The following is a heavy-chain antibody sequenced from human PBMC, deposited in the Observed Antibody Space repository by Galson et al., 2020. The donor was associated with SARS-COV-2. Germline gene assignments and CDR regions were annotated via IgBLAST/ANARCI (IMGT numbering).Heavy chain of an antibody. CDR1: GFTVSSNY. V-gene: IGHV3-53*01. CDR2: IYSGGST. Sequence: EGSLRLSCAASGFTVSSNYMSWVRQAPGKGLEWVSVIYSGGSTYYADSVKGRFTISRDNSKNTLYLQMNSLRAEDTAVYYCARDMGDYYFDYWGQGTLVTVSS. CDR3: ARDMGDYYFDY. D-gene: IGHD3-16*01. J-gene: IGHJ4*02.